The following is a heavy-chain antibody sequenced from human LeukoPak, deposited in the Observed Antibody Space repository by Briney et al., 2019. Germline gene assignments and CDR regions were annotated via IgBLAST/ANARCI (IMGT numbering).Heavy chain of an antibody. CDR3: ARDNDGRVRY. CDR1: GGTFSSYA. J-gene: IGHJ4*02. D-gene: IGHD1-1*01. Sequence: ASVKVSCKASGGTFSSYAISWVRQAPGQGLEWMGWISAYNGNTNYAQKLQGRVTMTTDTSTSTAYMELRSLRSDDTAVYYCARDNDGRVRYWGQGTLVTVSS. CDR2: ISAYNGNT. V-gene: IGHV1-18*01.